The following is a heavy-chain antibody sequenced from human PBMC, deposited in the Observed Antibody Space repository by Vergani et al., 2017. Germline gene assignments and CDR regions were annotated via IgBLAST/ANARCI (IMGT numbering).Heavy chain of an antibody. J-gene: IGHJ4*02. D-gene: IGHD3-10*01. Sequence: QVQLVESGGGVVQPGRSLRLSCAASGFTFSSYAMHWVRQAPGKGLEWVAVISYDGSNKYYADSVKGRFTISRDNSKNTLYLQMNSLRAEDTAVYYCARAPYYYGSGSYYSFDYWGQGTLVTVSS. V-gene: IGHV3-30-3*01. CDR3: ARAPYYYGSGSYYSFDY. CDR1: GFTFSSYA. CDR2: ISYDGSNK.